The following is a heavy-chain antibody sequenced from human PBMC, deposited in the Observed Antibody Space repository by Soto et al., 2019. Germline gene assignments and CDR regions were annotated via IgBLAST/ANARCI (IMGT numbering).Heavy chain of an antibody. CDR1: RYSFTSYW. CDR3: AKTPGNAGSMLEEYYFDY. V-gene: IGHV5-51*01. Sequence: GESLKISCKGSRYSFTSYWIGWVRQMLGKGLEWMGIIYPGDSDTRYSPSFQGQVTISADKSISTAYLQWRSLKASDTAMYYCAKTPGNAGSMLEEYYFDYWGQGTLVTVSS. CDR2: IYPGDSDT. J-gene: IGHJ4*02. D-gene: IGHD3-10*02.